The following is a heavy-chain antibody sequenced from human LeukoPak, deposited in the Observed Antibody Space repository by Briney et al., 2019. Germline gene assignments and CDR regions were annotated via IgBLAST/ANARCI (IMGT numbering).Heavy chain of an antibody. CDR1: GFTFSSYA. CDR3: ASTGGYKNAFDI. V-gene: IGHV3-7*01. D-gene: IGHD5-24*01. Sequence: PGGSLRLSCAASGFTFSSYAMSWVRQAPGKGLEWVANIKQDGSEQYSVDSVKGRFTSSRDNAKNSLYLQMNSLRVDDTAMYYCASTGGYKNAFDIWGQGTMVTVSS. J-gene: IGHJ3*02. CDR2: IKQDGSEQ.